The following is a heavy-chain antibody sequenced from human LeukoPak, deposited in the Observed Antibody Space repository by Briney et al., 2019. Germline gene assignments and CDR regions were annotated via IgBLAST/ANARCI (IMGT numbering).Heavy chain of an antibody. CDR2: ISYDGSNK. V-gene: IGHV3-30*04. Sequence: PGRSLRLSCAASGFTFSSYAMHWVRQAPGKGLEWVAVISYDGSNKYYADSVKGRFTISRDNAKNALYLQMNSLRAEDTAVYYCARVDYGDYGAFDIWGQGTMVTVSS. CDR3: ARVDYGDYGAFDI. D-gene: IGHD4-17*01. CDR1: GFTFSSYA. J-gene: IGHJ3*02.